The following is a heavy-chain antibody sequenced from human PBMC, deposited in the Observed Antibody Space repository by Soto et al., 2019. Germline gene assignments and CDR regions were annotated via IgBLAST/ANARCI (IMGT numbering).Heavy chain of an antibody. D-gene: IGHD1-7*01. CDR2: IYTDGSST. CDR3: ARLSGTWRAFDI. Sequence: EVQLVESGGGLVQPGGSLRLSCAASGFTFSSYWMHWVRQAPGKGLVWVSRIYTDGSSTNYADSVQGRFTISRDNAKNTLYLQMNSLRAEYTAVYYCARLSGTWRAFDIWGQGTMVTVSS. V-gene: IGHV3-74*01. CDR1: GFTFSSYW. J-gene: IGHJ3*02.